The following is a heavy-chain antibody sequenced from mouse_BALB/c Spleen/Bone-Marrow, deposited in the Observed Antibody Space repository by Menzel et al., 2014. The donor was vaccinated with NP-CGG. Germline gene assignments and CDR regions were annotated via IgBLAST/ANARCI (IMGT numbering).Heavy chain of an antibody. V-gene: IGHV5-9-2*01. CDR1: GFTFNSYG. D-gene: IGHD2-4*01. Sequence: EVKLVESGGGLVKSGGSLKLSCAASGFTFNSYGMSWVRQPPEKRLEWLGTISGGGNYYFYPDSVKGRFTISLDIAKNNLYLQLSSLRSEDSALYYCARHAYYDQTEVSFVYWGQGTLVTVSA. CDR2: ISGGGNYY. CDR3: ARHAYYDQTEVSFVY. J-gene: IGHJ3*01.